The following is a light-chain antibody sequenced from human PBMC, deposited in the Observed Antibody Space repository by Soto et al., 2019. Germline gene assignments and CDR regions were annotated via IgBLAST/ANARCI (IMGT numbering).Light chain of an antibody. CDR3: QQYSTYST. J-gene: IGKJ1*01. CDR1: QSISDW. V-gene: IGKV1-5*03. CDR2: KAP. Sequence: DIQMTQSPSTLSASVGDRVTITCRASQSISDWLAWYQQKPGKAPNLLIYKAPSLEIGVPSRFSGSGSGTEFTLTISSLQPDDFATYYCQQYSTYSTFGQGTKVEIK.